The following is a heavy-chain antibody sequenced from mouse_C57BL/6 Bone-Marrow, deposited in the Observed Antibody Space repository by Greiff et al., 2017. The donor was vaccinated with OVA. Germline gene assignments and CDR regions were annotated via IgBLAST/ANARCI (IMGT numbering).Heavy chain of an antibody. Sequence: EVQLQQSGAELVRPGASVKLSCTASGFNIKDDYMHWVKQRPEQGLEWIGWIDPENGDTEYASKFQGKATITADTSSNTAYLQLSSLTSEDTAVYYCTFIYDGYDWFAYWGQGTLVTVSA. D-gene: IGHD2-3*01. CDR2: IDPENGDT. J-gene: IGHJ3*01. CDR1: GFNIKDDY. V-gene: IGHV14-4*01. CDR3: TFIYDGYDWFAY.